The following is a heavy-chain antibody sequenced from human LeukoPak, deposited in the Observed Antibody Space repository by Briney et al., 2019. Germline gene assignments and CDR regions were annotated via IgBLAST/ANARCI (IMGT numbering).Heavy chain of an antibody. D-gene: IGHD2-15*01. V-gene: IGHV3-74*01. CDR3: ARAPGVVVVAANDWYFDL. CDR1: GFTFSSYW. Sequence: GGSLRLSCAASGFTFSSYWMHWVRQAPGEGLVWVSRINSDGSSTSYADSVKGRFTISRDNAKNTLYLQMNSLRAEETAVHYCARAPGVVVVAANDWYFDLWGHGTLVTVSS. CDR2: INSDGSST. J-gene: IGHJ2*01.